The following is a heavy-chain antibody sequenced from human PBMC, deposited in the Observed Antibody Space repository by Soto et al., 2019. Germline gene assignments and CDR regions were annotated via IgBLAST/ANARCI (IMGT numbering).Heavy chain of an antibody. D-gene: IGHD1-26*01. J-gene: IGHJ4*02. CDR1: GYTFTSYY. Sequence: GASVKVSCKASGYTFTSYYMHWVRQAPGQGLEWMGWISAYNGNTNYAQKLQGRVTMTTDTSTSTAYMELRSLRSDDTAVYYCARDIRSLSGGSYYTFDYWGQGTLVTVSS. CDR2: ISAYNGNT. CDR3: ARDIRSLSGGSYYTFDY. V-gene: IGHV1-18*04.